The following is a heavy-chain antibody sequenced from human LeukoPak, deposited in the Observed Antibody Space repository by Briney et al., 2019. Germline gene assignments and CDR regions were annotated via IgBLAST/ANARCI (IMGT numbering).Heavy chain of an antibody. CDR1: GFTSSSYA. Sequence: GGCLRLSCTVSGFTSSSYAMSWLRQAPGKGLEWVSSISESGGSTYYTDSVKGRFTISRDNSKSTLYLQMNSLRAEDTAIYYCVGTPALRYVDYWGQGTLVTVSA. V-gene: IGHV3-23*01. J-gene: IGHJ4*02. CDR3: VGTPALRYVDY. D-gene: IGHD4-17*01. CDR2: ISESGGST.